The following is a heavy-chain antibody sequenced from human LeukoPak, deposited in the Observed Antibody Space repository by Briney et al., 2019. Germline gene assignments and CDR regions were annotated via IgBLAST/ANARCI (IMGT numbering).Heavy chain of an antibody. CDR2: IKQDGSEK. CDR1: GFTFSSYW. J-gene: IGHJ4*02. Sequence: GGSLRLSCAASGFTFSSYWMSWVRQAPGKGLEWVANIKQDGSEKFYVDSVKGRFTISRDNAKNSVYLQLNSLRAEDTAVYYCARDLRKVEATKDYWGQETLVTVSS. CDR3: ARDLRKVEATKDY. V-gene: IGHV3-7*01. D-gene: IGHD1-1*01.